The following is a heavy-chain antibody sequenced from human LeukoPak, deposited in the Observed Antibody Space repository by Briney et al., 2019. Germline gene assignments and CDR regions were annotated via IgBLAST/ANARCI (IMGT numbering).Heavy chain of an antibody. V-gene: IGHV3-7*01. D-gene: IGHD6-6*01. J-gene: IGHJ4*02. Sequence: GGSLRLSCAASGFTFSSYWMTWVRQAPGKGLEWVANIKQDGSEKYYVDSVKGRFTISRDNAKNSLYLQMNSLRAEDTAVYYCAKTSSSSDRDYWGQGTLVTLSS. CDR3: AKTSSSSDRDY. CDR1: GFTFSSYW. CDR2: IKQDGSEK.